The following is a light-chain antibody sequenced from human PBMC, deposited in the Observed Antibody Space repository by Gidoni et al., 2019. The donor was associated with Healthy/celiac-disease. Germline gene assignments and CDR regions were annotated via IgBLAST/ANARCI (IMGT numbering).Light chain of an antibody. Sequence: AIQLTPSPSFLSASVGKRVTITCRASQGISSALGWYQQNAGKAPKLLIYDASCLESGVPSRFSGSGSGTDFTLTSSSLQPEDFATYYCQQFNSYPLTFGQGTKVEIK. J-gene: IGKJ1*01. V-gene: IGKV1-13*02. CDR1: QGISSA. CDR3: QQFNSYPLT. CDR2: DAS.